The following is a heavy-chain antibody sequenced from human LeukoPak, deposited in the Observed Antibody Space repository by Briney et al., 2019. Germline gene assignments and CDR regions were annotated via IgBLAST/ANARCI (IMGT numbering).Heavy chain of an antibody. CDR3: ARGSREVRGVRPDY. Sequence: PSETLSLTCSVSGGSFSSYYWSWIRQPPGKGLEWIGEINHSGSTNYNPSLKSRVTISVDTSKNQFSLKLSSVTAADTAVYYCARGSREVRGVRPDYWGQGTLVTVSS. J-gene: IGHJ4*02. D-gene: IGHD3-10*01. V-gene: IGHV4-34*01. CDR2: INHSGST. CDR1: GGSFSSYY.